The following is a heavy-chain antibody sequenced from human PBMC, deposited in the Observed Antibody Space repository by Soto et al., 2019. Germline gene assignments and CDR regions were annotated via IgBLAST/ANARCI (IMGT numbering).Heavy chain of an antibody. CDR3: AQLTPFDFKVYFFDY. J-gene: IGHJ4*02. V-gene: IGHV2-5*02. CDR1: GFSLSTTTVG. Sequence: QITLKESGPTLVKPTQTLTLTCTLSGFSLSTTTVGVGWIRQPPGKALEWLALIYWDDDRRYIPSLKNRLTITKDISAGQVVLTMTNMDPVDTATYYCAQLTPFDFKVYFFDYWGPGILVTVSS. CDR2: IYWDDDR. D-gene: IGHD3-9*01.